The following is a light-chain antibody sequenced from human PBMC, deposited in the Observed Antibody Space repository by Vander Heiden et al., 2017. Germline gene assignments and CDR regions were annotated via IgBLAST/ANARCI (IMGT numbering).Light chain of an antibody. CDR3: QQRGSWPPT. Sequence: EIVLTQSPATLSLSSGQRATLSCRASQSVSNSVAWYQQKPGQAPGLLIYEASKRAIGIPARFSGSGSGTDFTLIIISLEPEDFAIYYCQQRGSWPPTFGGGTKVEIK. V-gene: IGKV3-11*01. CDR2: EAS. CDR1: QSVSNS. J-gene: IGKJ4*01.